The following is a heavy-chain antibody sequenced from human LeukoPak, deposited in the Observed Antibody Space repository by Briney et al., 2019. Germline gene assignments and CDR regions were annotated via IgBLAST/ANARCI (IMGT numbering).Heavy chain of an antibody. CDR3: ARGNYYRKLPNDY. V-gene: IGHV4-34*01. D-gene: IGHD3-10*01. CDR1: GGSFSGYY. CDR2: INHSEST. J-gene: IGHJ4*02. Sequence: PSETLSLTCAVYGGSFSGYYWTWIRQPPGKGLEWIGEINHSESTNYNSSPKSRVTISVDTSKNQFSLKLSSVTAADTAVYYCARGNYYRKLPNDYWGQGTLVTVSS.